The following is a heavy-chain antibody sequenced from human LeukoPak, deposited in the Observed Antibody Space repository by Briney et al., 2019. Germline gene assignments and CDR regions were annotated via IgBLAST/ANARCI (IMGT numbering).Heavy chain of an antibody. Sequence: ASVKVSCKASGYTFTGYYMHWVRQAPGQGFEWMGWINPNSGGTNYAQKFQGRVTMTRDTSISTAYMELSRLRSDDTAVYYCARSRSRDCSSTSCYSYGLDYWGQGTLVTVSS. D-gene: IGHD2-2*01. CDR1: GYTFTGYY. J-gene: IGHJ4*02. CDR3: ARSRSRDCSSTSCYSYGLDY. CDR2: INPNSGGT. V-gene: IGHV1-2*02.